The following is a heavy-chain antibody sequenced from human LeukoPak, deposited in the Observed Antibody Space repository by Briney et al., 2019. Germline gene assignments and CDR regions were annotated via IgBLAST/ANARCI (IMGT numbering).Heavy chain of an antibody. V-gene: IGHV4-59*01. J-gene: IGHJ4*02. Sequence: SETLSLTCTVSGGSISSYYWSWIRQPPGKGLEWIGYIYYSGSTNYNPSLKSRVTISVDTSKNQFSLKLSSVTAADTAVYYCARVSGGLSRPFDYWGQGTLVTVSS. CDR2: IYYSGST. CDR3: ARVSGGLSRPFDY. CDR1: GGSISSYY. D-gene: IGHD1-26*01.